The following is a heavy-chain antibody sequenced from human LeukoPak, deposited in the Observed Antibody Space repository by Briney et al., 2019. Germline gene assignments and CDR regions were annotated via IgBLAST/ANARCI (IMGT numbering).Heavy chain of an antibody. V-gene: IGHV1-18*01. CDR1: GYNFINYG. J-gene: IGHJ4*02. Sequence: ASVKVSCKASGYNFINYGISWVRQAPGQGLEWVGWVSGNDGKTDSAQKFQGRVTLTTDTSTTTAYMELRSLGSDDTAVYYCARGDAVVSAAGTAYWGQGTLVIVSS. CDR3: ARGDAVVSAAGTAY. D-gene: IGHD2-2*01. CDR2: VSGNDGKT.